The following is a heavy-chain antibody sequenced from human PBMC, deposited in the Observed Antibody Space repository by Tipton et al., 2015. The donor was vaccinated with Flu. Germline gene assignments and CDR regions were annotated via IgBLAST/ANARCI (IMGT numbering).Heavy chain of an antibody. D-gene: IGHD3-22*01. V-gene: IGHV4-4*02. CDR1: GGSISSSNW. Sequence: TLSLTCAVSGGSISSSNWWSWVRQPPGKGLGWIGEIYHSGSTNYNPSLKSRVTISVDKSKNQFSLKLSSVTAADTAVYYCARRLSSGYYYPFDYWGQGTLVTVSS. CDR2: IYHSGST. CDR3: ARRLSSGYYYPFDY. J-gene: IGHJ4*02.